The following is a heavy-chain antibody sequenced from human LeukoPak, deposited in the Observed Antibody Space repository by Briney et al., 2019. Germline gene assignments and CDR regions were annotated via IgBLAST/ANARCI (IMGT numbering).Heavy chain of an antibody. CDR2: INHSGST. CDR1: GGSFSGYY. J-gene: IGHJ5*02. V-gene: IGHV4-34*01. D-gene: IGHD6-19*01. CDR3: ARRSSGWYRNWFDP. Sequence: SGTLSLTCAVYGGSFSGYYWSWIRQPPGKGLEWIGEINHSGSTNYNPSLKSRVTISVDTSKNQFSLKLSSVTATDTAVYYCARRSSGWYRNWFDPWGQGTLVTVSS.